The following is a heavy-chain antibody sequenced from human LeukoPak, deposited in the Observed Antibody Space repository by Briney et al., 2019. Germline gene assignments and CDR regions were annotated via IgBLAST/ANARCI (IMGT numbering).Heavy chain of an antibody. V-gene: IGHV1-2*02. CDR2: INPNSGGT. CDR1: GYTFTGYY. D-gene: IGHD4-17*01. CDR3: ARDPKPLGYGDYDY. Sequence: ASVKISCKASGYTFTGYYMHWVRQAPGQGPEWMGWINPNSGGTNYAQKFQGRVTMTRDTSINTAYMELSRLRSDDTAVYYCARDPKPLGYGDYDYWGQGTLVTVSS. J-gene: IGHJ4*02.